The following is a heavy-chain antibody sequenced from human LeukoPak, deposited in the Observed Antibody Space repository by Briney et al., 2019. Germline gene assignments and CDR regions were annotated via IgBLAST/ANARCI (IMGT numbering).Heavy chain of an antibody. CDR2: ISAYNGNT. D-gene: IGHD2-21*02. J-gene: IGHJ4*02. CDR3: ARGGVVTAHDY. CDR1: GYTFTSYY. V-gene: IGHV1-18*04. Sequence: VASVNVSCKASGYTFTSYYMHWVRQAPGQGLEWMGWISAYNGNTNYAQKLQGRVTMTTDTSTSTAYMELRSLRSDDTAVYYCARGGVVTAHDYWGQGTLVTVSS.